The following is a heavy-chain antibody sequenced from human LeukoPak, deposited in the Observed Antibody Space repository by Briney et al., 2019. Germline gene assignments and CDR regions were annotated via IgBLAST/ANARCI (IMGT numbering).Heavy chain of an antibody. CDR1: GGSISSSSYY. D-gene: IGHD2-15*01. J-gene: IGHJ3*02. V-gene: IGHV4-39*07. CDR2: IYYSGST. Sequence: PSETLSLTCTVSGGSISSSSYYWGWIRQPPGKGLEWIGSIYYSGSTYYNPSLKSRVTISVDTSKNQFSLKLSSVTAADTAVYYCARDMGCSGGSCYPAFDIWGQGTMVTVSS. CDR3: ARDMGCSGGSCYPAFDI.